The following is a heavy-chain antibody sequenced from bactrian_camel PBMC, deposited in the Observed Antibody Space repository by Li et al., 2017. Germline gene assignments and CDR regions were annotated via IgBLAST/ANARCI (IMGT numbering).Heavy chain of an antibody. CDR1: GYTASGAC. D-gene: IGHD3*01. CDR2: MNVGIGTT. V-gene: IGHV3S42*01. CDR3: AAAKWVIGRGCVSYDY. J-gene: IGHJ4*01. Sequence: VQLVESGGGSVQAGGSLRLSCAASGYTASGACMGWFRQALGKERERVAVMNVGIGTTSYADFVKGRFSISRDNAKNTVYLQMNNLKPEDTAMYYCAAAKWVIGRGCVSYDYWGQGTQVTVS.